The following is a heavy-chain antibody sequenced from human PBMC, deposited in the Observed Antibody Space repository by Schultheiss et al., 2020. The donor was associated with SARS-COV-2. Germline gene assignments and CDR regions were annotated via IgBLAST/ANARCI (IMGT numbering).Heavy chain of an antibody. V-gene: IGHV3-64*04. CDR3: AREGGDY. CDR1: GFTFSSYA. D-gene: IGHD3-16*01. Sequence: GESLKISCAASGFTFSSYAMHWVRQAPGKGLEYVSAISSNGGSTYYADSVKGRFTISRDNAQNSLYLQMNSLRAEDTAVYYCAREGGDYWGQGTLVTVSS. J-gene: IGHJ4*02. CDR2: ISSNGGST.